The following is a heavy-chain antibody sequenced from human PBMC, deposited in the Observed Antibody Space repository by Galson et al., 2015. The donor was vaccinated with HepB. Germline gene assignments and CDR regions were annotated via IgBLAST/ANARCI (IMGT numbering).Heavy chain of an antibody. CDR2: ISGYTGHT. Sequence: SVKVSCKASGYTFTTYGISWVRQAPGQGLEWMGWISGYTGHTNYAQKLQGRVTMTRDTSTSTAYMELRSLRADDTALYYCARGGSSSYGMDVWGQGTTVTFSS. CDR1: GYTFTTYG. V-gene: IGHV1-18*04. CDR3: ARGGSSSYGMDV. D-gene: IGHD1-26*01. J-gene: IGHJ6*02.